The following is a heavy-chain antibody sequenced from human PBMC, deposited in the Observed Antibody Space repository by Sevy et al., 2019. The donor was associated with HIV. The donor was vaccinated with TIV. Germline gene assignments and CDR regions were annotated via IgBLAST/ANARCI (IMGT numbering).Heavy chain of an antibody. CDR1: GYTFTGYY. D-gene: IGHD2-21*01. Sequence: ASVKVSCKASGYTFTGYYMHWVRQAPGQGLEWMGRINPNSGGTNYAQKFQGRVTMTRDTSISTAYMELSRLRSDDTAVYYCVRVGGYCGGDCYSDAFDIWGQGTMVTVSS. J-gene: IGHJ3*02. V-gene: IGHV1-2*06. CDR3: VRVGGYCGGDCYSDAFDI. CDR2: INPNSGGT.